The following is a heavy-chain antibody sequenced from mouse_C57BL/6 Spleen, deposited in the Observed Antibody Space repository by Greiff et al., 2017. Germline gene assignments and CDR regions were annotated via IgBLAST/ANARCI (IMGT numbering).Heavy chain of an antibody. D-gene: IGHD3-2*02. CDR1: GFNIKDYY. J-gene: IGHJ3*01. CDR3: TTKTAQATAWFAY. CDR2: IDPEDGDT. Sequence: DVKLQESGAELVRPGASVKLSCTASGFNIKDYYMHWVKQRPEQGLEWIGRIDPEDGDTEYAPKFQGKATMTADTSSNTAYLQLSSLTSEDTAVYYCTTKTAQATAWFAYWGQGTLVTVSA. V-gene: IGHV14-1*01.